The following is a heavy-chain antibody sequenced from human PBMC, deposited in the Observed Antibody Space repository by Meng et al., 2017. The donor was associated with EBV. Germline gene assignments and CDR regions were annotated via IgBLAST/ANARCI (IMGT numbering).Heavy chain of an antibody. CDR1: GYMFANYG. D-gene: IGHD6-19*01. CDR2: INNVNGDT. CDR3: ARESSGSGWSFDI. V-gene: IGHV1-18*01. J-gene: IGHJ4*02. Sequence: QVQVVQSGGEVKKPXXSGKVPCKTSGYMFANYGVHWVRRAPGHGLEWLGWINNVNGDTNYAQKFQDRVTMTTDTSTTTVTMELRSLRYDDTAEYYCARESSGSGWSFDIWGQGTRVTVSS.